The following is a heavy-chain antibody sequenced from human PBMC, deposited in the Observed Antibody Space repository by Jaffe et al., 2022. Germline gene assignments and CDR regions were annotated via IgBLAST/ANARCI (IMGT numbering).Heavy chain of an antibody. CDR2: IYHSGST. CDR3: ARVSTSGYSYGYYDYYYYYMDV. Sequence: QVQLQESGPGLVKPSETLSLTCAVSGYSISSGYYWGWIRQPPGKGLEWIGSIYHSGSTYYNPSLKSRVTISVDTSKNQFSLKLSSVTAADTAVYYCARVSTSGYSYGYYDYYYYYMDVWGKGTTVTVSS. CDR1: GYSISSGYY. J-gene: IGHJ6*03. V-gene: IGHV4-38-2*01. D-gene: IGHD5-18*01.